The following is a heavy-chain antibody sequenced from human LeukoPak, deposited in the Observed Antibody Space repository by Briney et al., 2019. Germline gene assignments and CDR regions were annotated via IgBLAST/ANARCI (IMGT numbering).Heavy chain of an antibody. CDR2: IYFSGRT. CDR1: GGSISSSSYY. Sequence: PSETLSLTCTVSGGSISSSSYYWGWIRQPPGKGLEWIGSIYFSGRTYYNPSLESRVTISVDTSKNQFFLKLSSVTAADTAVYYCARARKMSGYDGFDPWGQGTLVTVSS. V-gene: IGHV4-39*07. D-gene: IGHD5-12*01. CDR3: ARARKMSGYDGFDP. J-gene: IGHJ5*02.